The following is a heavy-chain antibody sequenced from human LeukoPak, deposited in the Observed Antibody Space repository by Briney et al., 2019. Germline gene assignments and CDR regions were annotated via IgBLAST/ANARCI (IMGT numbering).Heavy chain of an antibody. V-gene: IGHV3-20*04. CDR2: IHWNSGST. D-gene: IGHD6-19*01. CDR3: VRDGGWYKRGLDYYYYYMDV. CDR1: GFTFDDYG. Sequence: GGSLRLSCVASGFTFDDYGISGVRQAPGKGVEWVSRIHWNSGSTRYVDSVKGRFIISRDNAKISLYLQMNSLRPEDTAFYYCVRDGGWYKRGLDYYYYYMDVWGKGTTVTVSS. J-gene: IGHJ6*03.